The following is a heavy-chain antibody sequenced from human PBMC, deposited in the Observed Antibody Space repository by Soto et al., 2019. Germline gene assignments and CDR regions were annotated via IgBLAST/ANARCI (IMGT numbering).Heavy chain of an antibody. CDR3: ARHLPPNDY. CDR2: ISAYNGNT. J-gene: IGHJ4*02. CDR1: GYTFTSIS. Sequence: QVQLVQSGAEVKKPGASVKVSCKASGYTFTSISITWVQQPPGQGLEWRGWISAYNGNTNYAQKLQGRLTMTTDTSTSIAYMELRSLRSDDTAVYYCARHLPPNDYWGQGTLVTVSS. V-gene: IGHV1-18*01.